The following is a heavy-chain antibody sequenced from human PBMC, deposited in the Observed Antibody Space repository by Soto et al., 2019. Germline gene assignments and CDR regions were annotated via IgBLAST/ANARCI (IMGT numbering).Heavy chain of an antibody. V-gene: IGHV3-23*01. CDR2: ISVSDPGT. CDR1: GFTFGSHD. Sequence: EVQLLESGGGLEQPGGSLRLSCAASGFTFGSHDMSWVRQAPGKALEWVSSISVSDPGTYYADSVKGRFTTSRDISKNRLFLQMDSLRAEDTALYYCTKGTWLDIWGQGTMGTVSS. CDR3: TKGTWLDI. J-gene: IGHJ3*02. D-gene: IGHD6-19*01.